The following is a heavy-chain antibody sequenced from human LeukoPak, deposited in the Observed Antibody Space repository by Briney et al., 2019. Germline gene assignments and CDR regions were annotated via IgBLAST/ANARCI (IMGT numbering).Heavy chain of an antibody. CDR1: GFTFSGYA. Sequence: GGSLRLSCAASGFTFSGYAMHWVRQAPGKGLEWVAVISYDGSNKYYADSVKGRFTISRDNSKNTLYLQMNSLRAEDTAVYYCARTWVVAATYFDYWGQGTLVTVSS. CDR2: ISYDGSNK. V-gene: IGHV3-30*01. CDR3: ARTWVVAATYFDY. D-gene: IGHD2-15*01. J-gene: IGHJ4*02.